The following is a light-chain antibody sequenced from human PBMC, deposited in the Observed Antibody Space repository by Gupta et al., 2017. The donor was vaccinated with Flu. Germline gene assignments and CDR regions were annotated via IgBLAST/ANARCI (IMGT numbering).Light chain of an antibody. CDR2: ATS. Sequence: DIQMTQSPSSPSASVGDTVTITCRASEDIRNYLNWYQHRPGKAPKLLIYATSNLQSGVPSRFTGSGSGTHFILTITTLQPEDFATYYCQQSSITPLTFGGGTRVEIK. CDR3: QQSSITPLT. CDR1: EDIRNY. J-gene: IGKJ4*01. V-gene: IGKV1-39*01.